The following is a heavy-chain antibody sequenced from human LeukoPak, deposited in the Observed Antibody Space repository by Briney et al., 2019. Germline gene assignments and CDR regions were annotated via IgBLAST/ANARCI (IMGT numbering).Heavy chain of an antibody. J-gene: IGHJ6*02. CDR3: ARDSGRYISGQGPYYYHGMDV. CDR1: GFTFSSYG. Sequence: GGSLRLSCAASGFTFSSYGMHWVRQAPGKGLEWVAFIRYDGSNKYYADSVKGRFTISRDNSKNTLYLQMNSLRPEDTAVYYCARDSGRYISGQGPYYYHGMDVWGQGTTVTVSS. D-gene: IGHD6-19*01. CDR2: IRYDGSNK. V-gene: IGHV3-30*02.